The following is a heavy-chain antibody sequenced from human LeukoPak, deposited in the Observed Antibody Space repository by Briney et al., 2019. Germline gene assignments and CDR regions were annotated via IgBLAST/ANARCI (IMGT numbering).Heavy chain of an antibody. J-gene: IGHJ4*02. D-gene: IGHD5-24*01. CDR1: GLTFSSYA. CDR3: AKVGNRRDGYSWIPFDY. V-gene: IGHV3-23*01. Sequence: PGGSLSLSCAASGLTFSSYAISWVRQAQGKGREGAPLISGSGGSTYYADSVKGRFTISRDNSKNTLYLQMNSLRAEDTAVYYCAKVGNRRDGYSWIPFDYWGQGTLVTVSS. CDR2: ISGSGGST.